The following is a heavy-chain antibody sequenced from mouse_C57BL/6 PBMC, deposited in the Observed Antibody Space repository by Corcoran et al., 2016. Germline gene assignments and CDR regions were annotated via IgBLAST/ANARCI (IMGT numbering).Heavy chain of an antibody. CDR1: GYTFTSYG. CDR3: ARSWTTVVNYWYFDV. J-gene: IGHJ1*03. CDR2: IYPRSGNT. V-gene: IGHV1-81*01. D-gene: IGHD1-1*01. Sequence: QVQLQQSGAELARPGASVKLSCKASGYTFTSYGISWVKQRTGQGLEWIGEIYPRSGNTYYNEKFKGKATLTEDKSSSTAYMELRSLTSEDSAVYFCARSWTTVVNYWYFDVWGTGTTVTVSS.